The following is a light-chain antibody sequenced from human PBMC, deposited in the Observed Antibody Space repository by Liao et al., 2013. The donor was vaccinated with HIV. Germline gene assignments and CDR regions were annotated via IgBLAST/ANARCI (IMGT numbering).Light chain of an antibody. CDR2: YDS. CDR3: LAWDGDTAV. J-gene: IGLJ1*01. CDR1: FIGSKS. V-gene: IGLV3-21*01. Sequence: SYVLTQPPSVSVAPGKTARITCGGNFIGSKSVHWYQQKPGQAPVLVIYYDSDRPSGIPERFSGSNSDNTPTLTVSGTQAVDEADYFCLAWDGDTAVFGTGTRVTVL.